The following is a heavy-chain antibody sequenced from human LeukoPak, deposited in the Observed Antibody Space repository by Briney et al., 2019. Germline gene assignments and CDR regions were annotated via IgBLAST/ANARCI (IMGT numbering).Heavy chain of an antibody. CDR3: ARGHTAETHAFDI. CDR2: IYYNGST. D-gene: IGHD5-18*01. CDR1: GGSISSGGYY. Sequence: PSQTLSLTCTVSGGSISSGGYYWSWIRQHPGKGLEWIGYIYYNGSTYYNPSLKSRVTISVDTSKNQFSLKLSSVTAADTAVYYCARGHTAETHAFDIWGQGTMVTVSS. J-gene: IGHJ3*02. V-gene: IGHV4-31*03.